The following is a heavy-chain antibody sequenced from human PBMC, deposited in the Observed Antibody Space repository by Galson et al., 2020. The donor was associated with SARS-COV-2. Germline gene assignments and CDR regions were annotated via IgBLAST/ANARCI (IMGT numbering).Heavy chain of an antibody. CDR1: GDSLINYY. Sequence: SETLSLTCTVSGDSLINYYWSWIRQSPGKGLEWIGYIYYSGSTNYNPSLKSRVTISVATSKNQFSLNLTSVTAADTAIYYCAGDDLEVTTINGFVYWGQGTLVTVSS. CDR2: IYYSGST. CDR3: AGDDLEVTTINGFVY. V-gene: IGHV4-59*01. J-gene: IGHJ4*02. D-gene: IGHD4-17*01.